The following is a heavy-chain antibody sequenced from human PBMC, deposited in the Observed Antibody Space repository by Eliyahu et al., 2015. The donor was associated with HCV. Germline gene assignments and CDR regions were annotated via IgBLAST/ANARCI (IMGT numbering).Heavy chain of an antibody. Sequence: QAQLEQSGAEVKKPGASVKVSCKASGYTFTSYGISWVRQAPGQGLEWMGWISAYNGNTNYAQKLQGRVTMTTDTSTSTAYMELRSLRSDDTAVYYCARDYLPDSSGYYLLYWGQGTLVTVSS. V-gene: IGHV1-18*01. CDR1: GYTFTSYG. CDR2: ISAYNGNT. D-gene: IGHD3-22*01. J-gene: IGHJ4*02. CDR3: ARDYLPDSSGYYLLY.